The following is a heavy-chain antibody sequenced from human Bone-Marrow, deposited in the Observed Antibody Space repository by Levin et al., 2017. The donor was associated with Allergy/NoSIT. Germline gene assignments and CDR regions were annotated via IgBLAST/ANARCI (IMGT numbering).Heavy chain of an antibody. CDR2: VIPILTTS. V-gene: IGHV1-69*13. D-gene: IGHD5-24*01. CDR1: GGTFNSYA. J-gene: IGHJ2*01. Sequence: RASVKVSCKASGGTFNSYAISWVRQAPGHGLEWMGGVIPILTTSNYAQKFQDRVTITANESTNTAYMELTSLTSEDSAVYYCVREGVMATVPRPYWYFDLWGRGTLVTVSS. CDR3: VREGVMATVPRPYWYFDL.